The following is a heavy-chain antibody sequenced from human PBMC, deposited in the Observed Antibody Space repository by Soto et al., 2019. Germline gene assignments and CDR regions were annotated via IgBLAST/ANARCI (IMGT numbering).Heavy chain of an antibody. D-gene: IGHD2-2*01. CDR3: ARLYCSSTSCYAVAV. V-gene: IGHV1-18*01. CDR1: GYTFTSYG. CDR2: ISAYNGNT. Sequence: GASVKVSCKASGYTFTSYGISWVRQAPGQGLEWMGWISAYNGNTNYARKLQGRVTMTTDTSTSTAYMELRSLRSDDTAVYYCARLYCSSTSCYAVAVWGQGTLVTVSS. J-gene: IGHJ4*02.